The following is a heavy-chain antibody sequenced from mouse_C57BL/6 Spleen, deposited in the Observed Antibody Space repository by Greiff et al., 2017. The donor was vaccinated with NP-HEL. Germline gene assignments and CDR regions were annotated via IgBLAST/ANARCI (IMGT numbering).Heavy chain of an antibody. J-gene: IGHJ3*01. CDR1: GFTFSDYG. V-gene: IGHV5-17*01. CDR2: ISSGSSTI. CDR3: APYGNYVAY. Sequence: EVKLMESGGGLVKPGGSLKLSCAASGFTFSDYGMHWVRQAPEKGLEWVAYISSGSSTIYYADTVKGRFTISRDNAKNTLFLQMTSLRSEDTAMYYCAPYGNYVAYWGQGTLVTVSA. D-gene: IGHD2-10*02.